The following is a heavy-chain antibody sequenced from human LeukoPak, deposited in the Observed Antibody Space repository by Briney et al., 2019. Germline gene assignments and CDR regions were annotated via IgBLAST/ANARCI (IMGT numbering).Heavy chain of an antibody. CDR1: GGTFSSYA. D-gene: IGHD6-13*01. V-gene: IGHV1-69*01. CDR2: IIPIFGTA. J-gene: IGHJ4*02. Sequence: SVKVSCKASGGTFSSYAISWVRQAPGQGLEWMGGIIPIFGTANYAQKFQGRVTITADESTSTAYMELSSLRSEDTAAYYCARDLGSSSPPGYFDYWGQGTLVTVSS. CDR3: ARDLGSSSPPGYFDY.